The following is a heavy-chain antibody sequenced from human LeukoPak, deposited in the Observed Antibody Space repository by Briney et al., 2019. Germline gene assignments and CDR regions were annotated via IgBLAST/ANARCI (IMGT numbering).Heavy chain of an antibody. CDR2: MSYDGSSK. CDR1: GFIFGSHA. J-gene: IGHJ4*02. Sequence: GGSLRLSCAASGFIFGSHAMHWVRQAPGKGLEWVAGMSYDGSSKNYMEPVKGRFTISRDNAKNSLYLQMNSLRAEETAVYYCVTDGRSFDFWGQGTLVTVSS. CDR3: VTDGRSFDF. D-gene: IGHD3-16*02. V-gene: IGHV3-30*04.